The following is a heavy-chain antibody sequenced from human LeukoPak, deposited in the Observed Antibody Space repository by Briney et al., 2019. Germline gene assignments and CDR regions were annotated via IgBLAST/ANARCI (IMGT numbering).Heavy chain of an antibody. CDR3: AKDGYAGGLLWFGELAEIDAFDI. CDR1: GFTFSSYS. D-gene: IGHD3-10*01. J-gene: IGHJ3*02. CDR2: ISSSSSYI. V-gene: IGHV3-21*01. Sequence: GGSLRLSCAASGFTFSSYSMNWVRQAPGKGLEWVSSISSSSSYIYYADSVKGRFTISRDNAKNSLYLQMNSLRAEDTAVYYCAKDGYAGGLLWFGELAEIDAFDIWGQGTMVTVSS.